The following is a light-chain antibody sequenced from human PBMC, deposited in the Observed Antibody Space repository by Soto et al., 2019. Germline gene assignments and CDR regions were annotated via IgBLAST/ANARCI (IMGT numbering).Light chain of an antibody. V-gene: IGKV3-15*01. CDR2: SAS. CDR3: QQHSNWPPLT. Sequence: EIVLTQSPATLSVSPGERATLSCRASQSVSSNLAWYQQKPGQAPRLLIYSASIRATGIPARFSGSGSGTEFTLTISSLQSEDFAVYYCQQHSNWPPLTFGGGTKVEIK. J-gene: IGKJ4*01. CDR1: QSVSSN.